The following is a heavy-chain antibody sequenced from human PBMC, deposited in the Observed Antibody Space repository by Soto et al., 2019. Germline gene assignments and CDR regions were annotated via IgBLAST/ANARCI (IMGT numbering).Heavy chain of an antibody. J-gene: IGHJ4*02. V-gene: IGHV3-30*14. CDR2: ISYDGSNK. Sequence: GGSLRLSCAASGFTFSSYAMHWVRQAPGKGLEWVAVISYDGSNKYYADSVKGRFTISRDNSKNMLYLQVNSLRAEDTAVYYCASLSNSFRYIDYWGQGTLVTVSS. D-gene: IGHD1-26*01. CDR3: ASLSNSFRYIDY. CDR1: GFTFSSYA.